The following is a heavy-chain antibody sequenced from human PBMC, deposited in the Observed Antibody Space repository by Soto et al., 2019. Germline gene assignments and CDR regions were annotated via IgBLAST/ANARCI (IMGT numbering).Heavy chain of an antibody. V-gene: IGHV4-30-4*01. D-gene: IGHD2-21*01. J-gene: IGHJ4*02. CDR1: GGSISDGAYY. CDR2: IYNSGNT. Sequence: QVQLQESGPGLVKPSQTLSLTCTVSGGSISDGAYYWSWIRQPPGKGLEWIGHIYNSGNTYNNPSLRSRPTIALDTSKSQFSLNLNSVTAADTAVYYCASGLSGDKVDQWGQGTLVTVSS. CDR3: ASGLSGDKVDQ.